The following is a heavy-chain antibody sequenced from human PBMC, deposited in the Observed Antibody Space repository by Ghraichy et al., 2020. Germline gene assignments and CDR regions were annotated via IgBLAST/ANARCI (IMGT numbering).Heavy chain of an antibody. CDR3: ARARYSSSAWFDY. J-gene: IGHJ4*02. V-gene: IGHV3-30-3*01. CDR2: ISYDGINK. Sequence: GGSLRLSCAASGFTFSSYAMHWVRQAPGKGLEWVALISYDGINKYYADSVKGRFTISRDNSKNTLYLQMNSLSSEDTAVYYCARARYSSSAWFDYWGQGTLVTVPS. D-gene: IGHD6-6*01. CDR1: GFTFSSYA.